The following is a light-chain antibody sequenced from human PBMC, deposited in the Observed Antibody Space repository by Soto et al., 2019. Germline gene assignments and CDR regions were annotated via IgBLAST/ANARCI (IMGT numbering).Light chain of an antibody. J-gene: IGKJ4*01. Sequence: IVLTQSPDTLSLSPGERATLSCRASQSISSSYLVWYQQKPGQPPWLLIYPSSSRAAGIPDSFSGSGSGTAFTLAISRLEPEDFAVYYCQEYGSALLTFGGGTKVELK. CDR3: QEYGSALLT. CDR1: QSISSSY. CDR2: PSS. V-gene: IGKV3-20*01.